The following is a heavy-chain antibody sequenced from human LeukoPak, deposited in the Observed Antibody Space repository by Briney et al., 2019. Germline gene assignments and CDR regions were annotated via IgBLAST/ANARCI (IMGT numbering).Heavy chain of an antibody. CDR1: GGSISSYY. J-gene: IGHJ3*02. Sequence: SETLSLTCTVSGGSISSYYWSWIRQPPGKGLEWIGYIYYSGSTNYNPSLKSRVTISVDTSKNQFSLKLSSVTAAGTAVYYCARDNHRGNAFDIWGQGTMVTVSS. D-gene: IGHD3-16*01. CDR2: IYYSGST. V-gene: IGHV4-59*01. CDR3: ARDNHRGNAFDI.